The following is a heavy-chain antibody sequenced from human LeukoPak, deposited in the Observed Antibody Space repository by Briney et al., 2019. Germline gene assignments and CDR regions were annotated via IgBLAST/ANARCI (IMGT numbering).Heavy chain of an antibody. Sequence: KTSETLSLTCSVPGGSISSYYWSWIRQPPGKGLEWIGYIYYSGSTNYNPSLKSRVTISVDTSKNQFSLKLSSVTAADTAVYYCARRGGIAVAGTVPYYYYYGMDVWGQGTTVTVSS. CDR1: GGSISSYY. V-gene: IGHV4-59*01. J-gene: IGHJ6*02. D-gene: IGHD6-13*01. CDR2: IYYSGST. CDR3: ARRGGIAVAGTVPYYYYYGMDV.